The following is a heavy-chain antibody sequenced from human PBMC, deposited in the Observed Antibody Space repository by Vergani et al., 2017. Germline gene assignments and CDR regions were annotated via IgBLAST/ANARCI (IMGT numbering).Heavy chain of an antibody. CDR1: GFTFSSYG. CDR3: AKDQYCSGGSCYSGPGYYYYYGMDV. V-gene: IGHV3-30*18. CDR2: ISYDGSNK. D-gene: IGHD2-15*01. Sequence: QVQLVESGGGVVQPGRSLRLSCAASGFTFSSYGMHWVRQAPGKGLEWVAVISYDGSNKYYADSVKGRFTISRENSKNTLYLQMNSLRAEDTAVYYCAKDQYCSGGSCYSGPGYYYYYGMDVWGQGTTVTVSS. J-gene: IGHJ6*02.